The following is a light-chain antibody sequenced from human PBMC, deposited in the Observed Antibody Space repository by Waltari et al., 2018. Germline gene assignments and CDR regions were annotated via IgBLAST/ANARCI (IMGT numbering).Light chain of an antibody. V-gene: IGKV3-20*01. J-gene: IGKJ1*01. CDR1: QSVRRA. CDR3: QLYVRLPVT. CDR2: GAS. Sequence: EIVLTPSPGTLSLSPGERVTLSCRASQSVRRALAWYQQKPGQAPRLLLYGASTRATGIPERFSGSGSGTDFSLTISRLEPEDFAVYYCQLYVRLPVTFGEGTKVEIK.